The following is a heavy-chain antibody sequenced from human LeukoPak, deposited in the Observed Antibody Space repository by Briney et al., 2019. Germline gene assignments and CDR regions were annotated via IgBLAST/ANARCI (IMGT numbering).Heavy chain of an antibody. CDR1: GFTYSNYA. CDR3: AKGGRVSNYYYYYMDV. J-gene: IGHJ6*03. Sequence: GGSLRLSCAASGFTYSNYAMNWVRQAPGKGLEWVSAISGSGGSTYYADSVKGRFTISRDNSKNSLYLQMNSLRAEDTALYYCAKGGRVSNYYYYYMDVWGKGTTVTVSS. D-gene: IGHD2-8*01. CDR2: ISGSGGST. V-gene: IGHV3-23*01.